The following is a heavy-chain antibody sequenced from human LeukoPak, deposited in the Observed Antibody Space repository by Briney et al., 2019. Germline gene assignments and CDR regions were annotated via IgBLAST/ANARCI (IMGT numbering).Heavy chain of an antibody. V-gene: IGHV4-59*01. D-gene: IGHD2-21*02. CDR2: IYSSGST. CDR1: GGSISSYY. J-gene: IGHJ4*02. Sequence: PSETLSLTCTVSGGSISSYYWSWIRQPPGRGLEWIGYIYSSGSTNYNPSLKSRVTISVDTSKNQFSLKLSSVTAADTAVYYCARFAYCGGHCWYYFDYWGQGSLVTVSS. CDR3: ARFAYCGGHCWYYFDY.